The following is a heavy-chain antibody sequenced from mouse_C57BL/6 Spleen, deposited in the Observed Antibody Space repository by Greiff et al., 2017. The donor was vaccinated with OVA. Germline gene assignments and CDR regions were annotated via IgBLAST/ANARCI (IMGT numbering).Heavy chain of an antibody. Sequence: VQLQQPGAELVMPGASVKLSCKASGYTFTSYWMHWVKQRPGQGLEWIGKIDPSDSYTNYNQKFKGKSTLTVDKSSSTAYMQLSSLTSEDSAVYYCSRWAYDYDWFAYWGQGTLVTVSA. D-gene: IGHD2-4*01. CDR3: SRWAYDYDWFAY. V-gene: IGHV1-69*01. J-gene: IGHJ3*01. CDR2: IDPSDSYT. CDR1: GYTFTSYW.